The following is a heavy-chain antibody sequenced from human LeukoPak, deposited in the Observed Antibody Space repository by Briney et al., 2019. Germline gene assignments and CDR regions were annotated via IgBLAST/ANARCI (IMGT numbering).Heavy chain of an antibody. J-gene: IGHJ5*01. V-gene: IGHV3-33*08. CDR3: ARDGSGLAVRGWFDF. CDR2: IWYDGSYE. Sequence: GGSLKLSCAASGFTFSDVWMSWVRQAPGKGLEWVAVIWYDGSYEYFADSVKGRLAISRDNDKNTVTLQMNSLRVEDTAVYYCARDGSGLAVRGWFDFWGQGTLVTVSS. D-gene: IGHD3-10*01. CDR1: GFTFSDVW.